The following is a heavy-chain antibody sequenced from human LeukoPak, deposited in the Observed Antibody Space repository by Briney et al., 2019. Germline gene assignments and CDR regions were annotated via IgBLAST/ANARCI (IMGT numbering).Heavy chain of an antibody. V-gene: IGHV3-66*01. Sequence: PGGSLRLSCPASGFTVSSNYMSWVRQAPGKGLEWVSVIYSGGSTHYADSVKGRFTISRDNSKNTLYLQMNSLRAEDTAVYYCARGFVGYYDTSGYDYWGQGTLVTVSS. CDR3: ARGFVGYYDTSGYDY. CDR2: IYSGGST. D-gene: IGHD3-22*01. J-gene: IGHJ4*02. CDR1: GFTVSSNY.